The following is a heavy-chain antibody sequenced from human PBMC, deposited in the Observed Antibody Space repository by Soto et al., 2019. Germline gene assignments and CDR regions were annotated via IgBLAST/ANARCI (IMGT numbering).Heavy chain of an antibody. J-gene: IGHJ5*02. D-gene: IGHD3-10*01. CDR3: ARVGLKYLRWFDP. CDR2: INADNGDT. Sequence: ASVKVSWKASGYRFRSYGIQCVRQAPGQSLEWMGWINADNGDTKYSQNFQDRVTIMRDTSASTVYMELSSLRTEDTAVYYCARVGLKYLRWFDPWGQGSLVTVSS. V-gene: IGHV1-3*01. CDR1: GYRFRSYG.